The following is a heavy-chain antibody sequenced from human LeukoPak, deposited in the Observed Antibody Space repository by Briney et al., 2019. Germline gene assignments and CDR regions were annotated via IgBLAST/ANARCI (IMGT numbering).Heavy chain of an antibody. CDR1: GFTFSSYS. V-gene: IGHV3-21*01. Sequence: GGSLRLPCEASGFTFSSYSMNWVRQAPRKGLEWVSSISSTGNYIYYADSVKGRFTVSRDNAKKSLYLQMNSLRAEDTAVYYCARGGGYCSSTSCYYFDSWGRGTLVTVSS. CDR2: ISSTGNYI. CDR3: ARGGGYCSSTSCYYFDS. D-gene: IGHD2-2*01. J-gene: IGHJ4*02.